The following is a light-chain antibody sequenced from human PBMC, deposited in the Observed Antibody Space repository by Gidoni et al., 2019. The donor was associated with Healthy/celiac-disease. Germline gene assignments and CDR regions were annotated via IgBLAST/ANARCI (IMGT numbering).Light chain of an antibody. Sequence: DIQMTQSPPSLSASVGDRVTITCRASQSISSYLNWYQQKPGKAPRLLIYAASSWQSGVPSRFSGSGSGTDFTLTISSLQPEDFATYYCQQGNSSPLTFGQGTKVEIK. CDR1: QSISSY. CDR3: QQGNSSPLT. V-gene: IGKV1-39*01. CDR2: AAS. J-gene: IGKJ1*01.